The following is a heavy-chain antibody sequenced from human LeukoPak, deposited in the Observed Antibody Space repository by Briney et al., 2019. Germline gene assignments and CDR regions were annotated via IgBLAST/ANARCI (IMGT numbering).Heavy chain of an antibody. D-gene: IGHD6-13*01. CDR2: IDPSDSYT. J-gene: IGHJ4*02. CDR1: GYSFTSYW. CDR3: ARHAKAYGSSCDY. Sequence: GESRKISCKGSGYSFTSYWISWVRQMPRKGLEWMGRIDPSDSYTNYSPSFQGHVTISADKSFSTAYLQWTSLKASDTAMYYCARHAKAYGSSCDYWGQGTLVTVSS. V-gene: IGHV5-10-1*01.